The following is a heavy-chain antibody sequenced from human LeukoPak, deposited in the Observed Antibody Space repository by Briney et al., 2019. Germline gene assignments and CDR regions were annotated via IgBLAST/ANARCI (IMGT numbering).Heavy chain of an antibody. CDR1: GYTFTGYY. CDR2: ISPNSGDT. CDR3: AREADGDMGFDY. V-gene: IGHV1-2*02. Sequence: ASVKVSCKASGYTFTGYYIHWVRQAPGQGLEWMGWISPNSGDTNFVQKFQGRVTMTRDTSISTAYLELSRLRSDDTAVCYCAREADGDMGFDYWGQGTLVTVSS. J-gene: IGHJ4*02. D-gene: IGHD2-15*01.